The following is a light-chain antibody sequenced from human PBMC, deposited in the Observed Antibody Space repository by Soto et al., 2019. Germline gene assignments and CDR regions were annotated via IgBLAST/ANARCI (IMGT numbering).Light chain of an antibody. J-gene: IGKJ2*01. CDR1: ESVSSY. CDR3: QHRSNLPMT. Sequence: EIVLTQSPATLSLSPGERATLSCRAIESVSSYLARYQQKPGQAPRHLISDASNRTNDVKARFSGSGSGTDLTLTINSIGPEDFEVYYCQHRSNLPMTLGQGTKLDIK. CDR2: DAS. V-gene: IGKV3-11*01.